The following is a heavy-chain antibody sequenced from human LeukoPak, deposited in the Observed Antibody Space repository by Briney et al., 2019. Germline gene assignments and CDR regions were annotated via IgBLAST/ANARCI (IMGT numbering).Heavy chain of an antibody. CDR1: VYTFTGCY. Sequence: ASVKVSCKASVYTFTGCYMHWVRQAPGQGLEWMGWINPNSGGTNYAQKFQGRVTMTRDTSISTAYMELSRLRSDDTAVYYCARAVVIAVAGYYYYYMDVRGKGTTVTVSS. CDR2: INPNSGGT. V-gene: IGHV1-2*02. CDR3: ARAVVIAVAGYYYYYMDV. J-gene: IGHJ6*03. D-gene: IGHD6-19*01.